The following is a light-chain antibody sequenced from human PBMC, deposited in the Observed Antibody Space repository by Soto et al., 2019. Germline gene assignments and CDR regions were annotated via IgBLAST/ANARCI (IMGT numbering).Light chain of an antibody. Sequence: SVLTQPPSVSGAPGQRVTISCTGNSSNIGADDDVHWYQQLPGTAPKLLIYGNSNRPSGVPDRFSGSKSGTSASLAITGLQAEDEADYYCQSYDSSLSAPYVFGTGTKVTVL. V-gene: IGLV1-40*01. J-gene: IGLJ1*01. CDR2: GNS. CDR3: QSYDSSLSAPYV. CDR1: SSNIGADDD.